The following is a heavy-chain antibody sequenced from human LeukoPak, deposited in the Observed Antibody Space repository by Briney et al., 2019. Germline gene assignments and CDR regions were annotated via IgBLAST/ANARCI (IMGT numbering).Heavy chain of an antibody. Sequence: ASVKVSCKASGYIFIGYYMHWVRQAPGQGLEWMGIINPSGGSTSYAQKFQGRVTMTRDTSTSTVYMELSSLRSEDTAVYYCAHTVTYYYMDVWGKGTTVTVSS. CDR2: INPSGGST. V-gene: IGHV1-46*01. CDR1: GYIFIGYY. CDR3: AHTVTYYYMDV. D-gene: IGHD4-11*01. J-gene: IGHJ6*03.